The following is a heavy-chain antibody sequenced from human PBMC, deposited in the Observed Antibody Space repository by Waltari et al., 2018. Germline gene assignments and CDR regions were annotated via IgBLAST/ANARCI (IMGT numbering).Heavy chain of an antibody. Sequence: QVQLVQSGAEVKKTGASVKVSCKVSGTTLTELTMHWVRQAPGKGLEWMGGFDPEDGETIYAQKFQGRVTMTEDTSTDTAYMELSSLRSEDTAVYYCATLLWFGDYRVYWGQGTLVTVSS. CDR1: GTTLTELT. D-gene: IGHD3-10*01. CDR3: ATLLWFGDYRVY. J-gene: IGHJ4*02. CDR2: FDPEDGET. V-gene: IGHV1-24*01.